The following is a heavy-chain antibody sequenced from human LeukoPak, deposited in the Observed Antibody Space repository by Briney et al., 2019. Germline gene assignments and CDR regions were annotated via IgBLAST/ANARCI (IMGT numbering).Heavy chain of an antibody. D-gene: IGHD6-19*01. J-gene: IGHJ5*02. V-gene: IGHV3-23*01. CDR2: ISGSGGST. Sequence: GGSLRLSCAASGFTFSSYSMNWVRQAPGKGLEWVSAISGSGGSTYYADSVKGRFTISRDNSKNTLYLQMNSLRAEDTAVYYCAKGVAVAGYNWFDPWGQGTLVTVSS. CDR3: AKGVAVAGYNWFDP. CDR1: GFTFSSYS.